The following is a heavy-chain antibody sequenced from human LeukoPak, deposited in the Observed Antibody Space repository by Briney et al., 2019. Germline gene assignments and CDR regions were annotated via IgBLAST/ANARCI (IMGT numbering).Heavy chain of an antibody. CDR2: ISAYNGNT. Sequence: ASVKVSCKASGYTFTSYGISWVRQAPGQALEWMGWISAYNGNTNYAQKLQGRVTMTTDTSTSTAYMELRSLRSDDTAVYYCARDNSQGDSAWWFDPWGQGTLVTVSS. CDR3: ARDNSQGDSAWWFDP. D-gene: IGHD1-26*01. V-gene: IGHV1-18*01. J-gene: IGHJ5*02. CDR1: GYTFTSYG.